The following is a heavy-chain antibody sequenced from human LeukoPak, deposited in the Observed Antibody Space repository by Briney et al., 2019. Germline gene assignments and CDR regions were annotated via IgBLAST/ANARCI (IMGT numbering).Heavy chain of an antibody. V-gene: IGHV3-23*01. CDR3: ATRPPGDHPYFDF. D-gene: IGHD3-10*01. Sequence: GGSLRLSCAASGFTLSNYPMGWVRQAPVKGLEWLSAIGEEKSGSWTKSADSVKGRFTISRDNSKNTLYLQMNSLRAEDTAVYFCATRPPGDHPYFDFWGQGALVTVSS. J-gene: IGHJ4*02. CDR2: IGEEKSGSWT. CDR1: GFTLSNYP.